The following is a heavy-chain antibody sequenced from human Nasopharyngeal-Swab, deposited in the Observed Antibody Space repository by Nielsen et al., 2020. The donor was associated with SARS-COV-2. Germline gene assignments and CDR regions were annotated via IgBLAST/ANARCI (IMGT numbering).Heavy chain of an antibody. D-gene: IGHD3-22*01. CDR1: GYTLTELS. J-gene: IGHJ6*03. Sequence: ASVKVSCKVSGYTLTELSMHWVRQAPGKGLEWMGGFDPEDGETIYAQKFQGRVTMTEDTSTDTAYMELSSLRSEDTAVYYCATVSRSGYGARSYYYMDVWGKGTTVTVSS. V-gene: IGHV1-24*01. CDR2: FDPEDGET. CDR3: ATVSRSGYGARSYYYMDV.